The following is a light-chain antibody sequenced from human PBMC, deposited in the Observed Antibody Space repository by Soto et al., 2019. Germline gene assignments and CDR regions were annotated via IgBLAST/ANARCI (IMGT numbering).Light chain of an antibody. CDR2: DVS. V-gene: IGLV2-14*01. CDR1: SSDVGGYNY. J-gene: IGLJ2*01. CDR3: SSYTSSNSYVV. Sequence: QSALTQPASVSGSPGQSITISCTGTSSDVGGYNYVYWYQQHPGKAPKLMIYDVSNRPSGVSNRFSGSKSGNTASLTISGLQAEDEADYYCSSYTSSNSYVVFGGGTKLTVL.